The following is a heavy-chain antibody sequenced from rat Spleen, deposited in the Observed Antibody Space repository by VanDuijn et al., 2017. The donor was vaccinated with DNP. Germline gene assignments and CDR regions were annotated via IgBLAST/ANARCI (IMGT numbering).Heavy chain of an antibody. CDR1: GFTFSDYY. J-gene: IGHJ2*01. D-gene: IGHD1-12*02. V-gene: IGHV5-20*01. CDR2: IAYDGGIT. CDR3: ASVITGVGYFDY. Sequence: EVQLVESGGGLVQPGRSLKLSCAASGFTFSDYYMAWVRQAPTKGLEWVAYIAYDGGITYYGDSVKGRFTISRDNTKNSLYLQMNSLRSEDTATYYCASVITGVGYFDYWGQGVTVTVSS.